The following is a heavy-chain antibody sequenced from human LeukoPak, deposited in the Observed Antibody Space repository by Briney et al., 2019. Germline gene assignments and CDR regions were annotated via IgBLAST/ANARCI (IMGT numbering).Heavy chain of an antibody. J-gene: IGHJ4*02. D-gene: IGHD2-15*01. V-gene: IGHV1-18*01. CDR2: ISAYNGNT. CDR3: ARDINYCSGGSCYVFDY. CDR1: GNTLISYD. Sequence: GASVTVSCKASGNTLISYDISWVRQAPGQGLEWMGWISAYNGNTNYAQKLQGRVTMTTDTSTSTAYMELRSLRSDDTAVYYCARDINYCSGGSCYVFDYWGQGTLVTVSS.